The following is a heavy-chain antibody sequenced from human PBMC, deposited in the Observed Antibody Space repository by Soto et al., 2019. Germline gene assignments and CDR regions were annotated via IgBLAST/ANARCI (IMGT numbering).Heavy chain of an antibody. CDR1: GYIFTSYA. Sequence: GASVKVSCKASGYIFTSYAMHWVRQAPGQRLEWMGWINTGNGNTKYSQKFQGRVTITGDTSASTAYMELSSLRSEDTAVYYCARAAPRYCSGGSCYSGRDYRGQGTLVTVSS. D-gene: IGHD2-15*01. J-gene: IGHJ4*02. V-gene: IGHV1-3*04. CDR3: ARAAPRYCSGGSCYSGRDY. CDR2: INTGNGNT.